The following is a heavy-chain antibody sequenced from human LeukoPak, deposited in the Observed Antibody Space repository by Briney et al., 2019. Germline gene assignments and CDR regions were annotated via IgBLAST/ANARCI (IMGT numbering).Heavy chain of an antibody. CDR1: GGSISSYY. CDR3: ARHQGWFGELLSGWFDP. D-gene: IGHD3-10*01. V-gene: IGHV4-59*08. J-gene: IGHJ5*02. CDR2: IYYIGRN. Sequence: SETLSLTCTVSGGSISSYYWSWIRQPPGKGLEWIGYIYYIGRNNYNPSLKSRVTISVDTSKNQLSLKLSSVTAADTAVYYCARHQGWFGELLSGWFDPWGQGTLVTVSS.